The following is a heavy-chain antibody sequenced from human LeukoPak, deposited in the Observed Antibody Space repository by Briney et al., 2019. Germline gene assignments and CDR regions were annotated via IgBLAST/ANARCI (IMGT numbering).Heavy chain of an antibody. V-gene: IGHV4-59*08. Sequence: SETLSLTCTVSGGSISSYYWSWIRQPPGKGLEWIGYIYYSGSTNYNPSLKSRVTISVDTSKNQFSLKLSSVTAADTAVYYCARRPPYDSSGYYYFDYWGQGTLVTVSS. CDR2: IYYSGST. CDR3: ARRPPYDSSGYYYFDY. CDR1: GGSISSYY. J-gene: IGHJ4*02. D-gene: IGHD3-22*01.